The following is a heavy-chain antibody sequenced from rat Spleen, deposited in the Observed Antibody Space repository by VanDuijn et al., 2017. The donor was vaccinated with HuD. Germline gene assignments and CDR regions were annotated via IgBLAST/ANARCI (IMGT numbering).Heavy chain of an antibody. Sequence: EVQLVESGGVLVQPGRSMKLSCAASGFSFSDYGMAWVLQAPTKGLAWVASISYDGGSTYYRDSVKGRFTISRDNAKSTLYLQMNSLRSEDTATYYCTRDEYRYNYYYFDYWGQGVMVTVSS. CDR3: TRDEYRYNYYYFDY. D-gene: IGHD1-5*01. V-gene: IGHV5-20*01. CDR2: ISYDGGST. CDR1: GFSFSDYG. J-gene: IGHJ2*01.